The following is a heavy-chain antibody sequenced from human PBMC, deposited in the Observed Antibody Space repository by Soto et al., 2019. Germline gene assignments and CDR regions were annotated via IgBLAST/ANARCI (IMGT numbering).Heavy chain of an antibody. CDR1: GGSISSINYY. Sequence: QVQLQESGPGLVKPSQTLSLTCTVSGGSISSINYYWSWIRQHPEKGLEWIGYISYSGSTFYNSSLKSRVTISLDTSKNQFSLKLTSVTAADTAIYYCARSAQWDGFDPWGRGTMVTVSS. D-gene: IGHD2-8*01. CDR2: ISYSGST. V-gene: IGHV4-31*03. J-gene: IGHJ3*01. CDR3: ARSAQWDGFDP.